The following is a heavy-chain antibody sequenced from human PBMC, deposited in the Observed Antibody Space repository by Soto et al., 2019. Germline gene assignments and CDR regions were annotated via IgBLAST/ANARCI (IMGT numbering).Heavy chain of an antibody. D-gene: IGHD4-17*01. V-gene: IGHV4-4*07. CDR3: ARGSLPGDYGDYLFDY. CDR1: GDSISSYF. J-gene: IGHJ4*02. CDR2: INTSGTT. Sequence: QVQLQESGPGLVKPSETLSLTCTVSGDSISSYFWSWIRQPAGKRLEWIGRINTSGTTNYNPSLKSRVTMSVDSSKNQFCLKLSSVTAADTAVYYCARGSLPGDYGDYLFDYWGQGTLVTVSS.